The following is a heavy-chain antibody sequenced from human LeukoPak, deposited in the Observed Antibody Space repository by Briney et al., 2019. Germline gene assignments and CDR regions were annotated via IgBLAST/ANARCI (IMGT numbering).Heavy chain of an antibody. V-gene: IGHV3-74*01. CDR3: ARDRTVITVAGTIDY. D-gene: IGHD6-19*01. J-gene: IGHJ4*02. Sequence: GGSLRLSCAASGFTFSSYWVHWVRQAPGKGLVWVSRINSDGSSTSYADSVKGRFTISRDNSKNTLYLQMNSLRAEDTAVYYCARDRTVITVAGTIDYWGQGTLVTVSS. CDR1: GFTFSSYW. CDR2: INSDGSST.